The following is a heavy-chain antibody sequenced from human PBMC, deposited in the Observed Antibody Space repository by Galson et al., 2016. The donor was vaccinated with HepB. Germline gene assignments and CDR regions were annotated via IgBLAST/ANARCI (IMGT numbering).Heavy chain of an antibody. CDR1: GGSFSGYS. J-gene: IGHJ4*02. CDR3: ARGKGDGYSYGYYAY. D-gene: IGHD5-18*01. V-gene: IGHV4-34*01. CDR2: INHRGST. Sequence: SESLSLTCVVYGGSFSGYSWSWIRQPPGKGLGWIGEINHRGSTNYNTSPKGRVPMSVARSKNQFSLKLSSVIAADTAVYFCARGKGDGYSYGYYAYWGQGTRVTVSS.